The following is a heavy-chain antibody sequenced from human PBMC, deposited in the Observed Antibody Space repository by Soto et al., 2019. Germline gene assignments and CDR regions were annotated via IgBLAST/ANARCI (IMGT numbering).Heavy chain of an antibody. CDR1: GYTCTSYY. D-gene: IGHD3-10*01. CDR2: INPSGGST. V-gene: IGHV1-46*03. CDR3: ARGSPGGRVPLRHFQH. Sequence: QVQLVQSGAEVMKPGASVKVSCKASGYTCTSYYMHWVRQAPGQGLEWMGIINPSGGSTSYAQKFQGRVTMTRDTSTSTVYMELSSLRSEDTAVYYCARGSPGGRVPLRHFQHWGQGTLVTVSS. J-gene: IGHJ1*01.